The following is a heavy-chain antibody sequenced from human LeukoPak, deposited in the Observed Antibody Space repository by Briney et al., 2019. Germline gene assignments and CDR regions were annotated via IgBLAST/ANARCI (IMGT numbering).Heavy chain of an antibody. CDR3: ARGGGGYSGPRRNYYYMDV. Sequence: ASVKVSCKASGYTFTGYYMHWVRQAPGQGLEWMGWINPNSGGTNYAQKFQGRVTMTRDTSISTAYMELSRLRSDDTAVYYCARGGGGYSGPRRNYYYMDVWGKGTTVTVSS. D-gene: IGHD5-12*01. V-gene: IGHV1-2*02. CDR1: GYTFTGYY. CDR2: INPNSGGT. J-gene: IGHJ6*03.